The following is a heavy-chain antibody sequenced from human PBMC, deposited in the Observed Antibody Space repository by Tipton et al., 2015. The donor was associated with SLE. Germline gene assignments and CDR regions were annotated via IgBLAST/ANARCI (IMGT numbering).Heavy chain of an antibody. CDR3: ARDGVKLELRSGNYYYYGKDV. V-gene: IGHV4-59*01. CDR1: GGSFSTYY. D-gene: IGHD1-7*01. CDR2: IYYSGST. J-gene: IGHJ6*02. Sequence: LRLSCTVSGGSFSTYYWSWIRQPPGKGLEWIGNIYYSGSTNYSPSLKSRVSISIHTSRNQFSLRLSSVTAADTAVYYCARDGVKLELRSGNYYYYGKDVWGQGTTVIVSS.